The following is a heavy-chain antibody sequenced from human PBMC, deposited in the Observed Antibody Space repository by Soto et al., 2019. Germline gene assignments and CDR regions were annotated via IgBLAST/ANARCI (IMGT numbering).Heavy chain of an antibody. V-gene: IGHV3-11*01. Sequence: QVQLVESGGDLVKPGGSLRLSCAASGFSFSDDYMSWIRQAPGKGLEWVSYISGSGRTKHYANSVEGRFTVSRDNGKNLLYLPMDSLRAEDTAVYYCARAPIAMVRAGYFDYWGQGTLVTVSS. D-gene: IGHD2-8*01. CDR3: ARAPIAMVRAGYFDY. J-gene: IGHJ4*02. CDR1: GFSFSDDY. CDR2: ISGSGRTK.